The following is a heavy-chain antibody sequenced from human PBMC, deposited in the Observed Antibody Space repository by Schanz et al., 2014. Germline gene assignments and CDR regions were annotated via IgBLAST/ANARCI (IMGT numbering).Heavy chain of an antibody. V-gene: IGHV3-74*02. CDR3: AGGKTTGLAY. CDR1: GLTLSDYW. D-gene: IGHD4-4*01. Sequence: EVQLVESGGGLVQPGGSLRLSCAASGLTLSDYWMHWVRQAPGKGPEWISHIRADGRMTNYAASVEGRFTISRDVAKNTVYRQMFSLRAEDMGVYYCAGGKTTGLAYWGQGTQVAVSS. CDR2: IRADGRMT. J-gene: IGHJ4*02.